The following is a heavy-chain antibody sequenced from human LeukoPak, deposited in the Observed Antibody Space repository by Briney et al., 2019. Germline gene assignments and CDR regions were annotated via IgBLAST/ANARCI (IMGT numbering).Heavy chain of an antibody. V-gene: IGHV4-59*01. CDR2: IYYSGST. Sequence: SGTLSLTCTVSGGSISSYYWSWIRQPPGKGLEWVGYIYYSGSTNYNPSLKSRVTISVDTSKNQFSLKPSSVTAADTAVYYCAREGDSSASDYWGQGTLVTVSS. D-gene: IGHD3-22*01. J-gene: IGHJ4*02. CDR3: AREGDSSASDY. CDR1: GGSISSYY.